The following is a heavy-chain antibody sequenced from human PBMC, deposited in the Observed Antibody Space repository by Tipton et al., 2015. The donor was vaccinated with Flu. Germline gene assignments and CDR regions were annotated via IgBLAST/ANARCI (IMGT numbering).Heavy chain of an antibody. J-gene: IGHJ4*02. CDR1: GFTFSTFA. D-gene: IGHD3-10*01. CDR3: ARGPLWSPDY. V-gene: IGHV3-30-3*01. CDR2: IASDGSIE. Sequence: SLRLSCAASGFTFSTFAMHWVRQAPGKGLEWVAAIASDGSIEYYAGSVKARFTISRDNSKSMVFLQLNSLRNEDTAMYYCARGPLWSPDYWGQGTLVTVSS.